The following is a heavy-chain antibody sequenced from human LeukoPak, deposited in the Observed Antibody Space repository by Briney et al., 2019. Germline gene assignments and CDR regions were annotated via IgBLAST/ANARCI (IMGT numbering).Heavy chain of an antibody. CDR3: ARKRCSSTSCYSFDY. D-gene: IGHD2-2*01. Sequence: GASVKVSCKASGYTFTSYDINWVRQAPGQGLEWMGWMSPNSGNTGYAQKFQGRVTMTRNTSISTAYMELSSLRSEDTAVYYCARKRCSSTSCYSFDYWGQGTLVTVSS. J-gene: IGHJ4*02. CDR2: MSPNSGNT. V-gene: IGHV1-8*01. CDR1: GYTFTSYD.